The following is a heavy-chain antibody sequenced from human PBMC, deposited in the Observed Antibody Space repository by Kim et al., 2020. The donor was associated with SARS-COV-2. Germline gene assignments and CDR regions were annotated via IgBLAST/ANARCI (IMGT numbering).Heavy chain of an antibody. J-gene: IGHJ6*02. D-gene: IGHD3-10*01. V-gene: IGHV3-21*01. CDR3: ARELSWGMDV. CDR2: YI. Sequence: YIYYADSVKGRFTIARDNAKNSLYLQMNSLRAEDTAVYYCARELSWGMDVWGQGTTVTVSS.